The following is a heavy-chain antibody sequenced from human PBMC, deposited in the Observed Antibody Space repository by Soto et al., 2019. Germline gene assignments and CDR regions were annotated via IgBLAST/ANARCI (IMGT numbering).Heavy chain of an antibody. Sequence: EVQLLESGGGLAQPGGSPRLSCAASGFSFRIYAMNWVRQAPGKGLEWVSVMIGDGTSWDYADSVRGRFTISRDNSKNTLYLQMNNLRTEDTAVYYCAKDLRPDGRYDLDSWGQGTLVIVSS. V-gene: IGHV3-23*01. CDR2: MIGDGTSW. CDR1: GFSFRIYA. CDR3: AKDLRPDGRYDLDS. D-gene: IGHD1-26*01. J-gene: IGHJ4*02.